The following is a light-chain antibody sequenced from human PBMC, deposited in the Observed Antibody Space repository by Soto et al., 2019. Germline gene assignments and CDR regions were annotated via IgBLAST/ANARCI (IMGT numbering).Light chain of an antibody. J-gene: IGLJ2*01. CDR1: TGSLASSY. CDR2: DHN. CDR3: QSYDSTNHVV. Sequence: NFMLIQPHSVSESPGKTVTFSCTRSTGSLASSYVQWYQQRPGSAPTILIYDHNQRPSGVPDRFSGSIDSSSTYASLSISGLKTEDEADYYCQSYDSTNHVVFGGGTKLTVL. V-gene: IGLV6-57*04.